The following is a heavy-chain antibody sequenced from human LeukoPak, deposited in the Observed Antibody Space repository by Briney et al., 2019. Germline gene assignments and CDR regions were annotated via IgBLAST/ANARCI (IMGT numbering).Heavy chain of an antibody. CDR2: VHPDGRTT. Sequence: GGSLRLSCATSGFTFSYAWMCWVRQAPGKGLEYVSVVHPDGRTTNYADTVKGRFTSSRDNSRNMLYLQMSSVTAEDTANYYCVRDLYGMDVWGQGTTVTVSS. J-gene: IGHJ6*02. CDR3: VRDLYGMDV. V-gene: IGHV3-64D*06. CDR1: GFTFSYAW.